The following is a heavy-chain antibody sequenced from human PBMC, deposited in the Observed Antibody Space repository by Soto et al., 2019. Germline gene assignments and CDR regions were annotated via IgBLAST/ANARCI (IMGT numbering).Heavy chain of an antibody. J-gene: IGHJ4*02. CDR2: IYYSGST. CDR3: ARDADGDYFDY. CDR1: GGSISSYY. V-gene: IGHV4-59*01. D-gene: IGHD2-8*02. Sequence: QVQLQESGPGLVKPSETLSLTCTVSGGSISSYYWSWIRQPPGKGLEWIGYIYYSGSTNYNPSLKSRVTISVDTSKNQFSLKLSSVTAADTAVYYCARDADGDYFDYWGQGTLVTVSS.